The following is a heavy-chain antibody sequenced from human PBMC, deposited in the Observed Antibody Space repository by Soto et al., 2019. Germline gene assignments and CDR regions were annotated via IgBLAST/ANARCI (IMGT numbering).Heavy chain of an antibody. CDR1: GYTFTVYY. CDR2: INPNSGVK. Sequence: ASVKVSCNASGYTFTVYYMHCVRQAPGQGLEWMGWINPNSGVKNYAQKFQGWVTMTRDTSISTAYMELSRLRYDDTAVYYCARDSDSGSYFLFNYWGQGTMVTVYS. D-gene: IGHD1-26*01. J-gene: IGHJ4*02. V-gene: IGHV1-2*04. CDR3: ARDSDSGSYFLFNY.